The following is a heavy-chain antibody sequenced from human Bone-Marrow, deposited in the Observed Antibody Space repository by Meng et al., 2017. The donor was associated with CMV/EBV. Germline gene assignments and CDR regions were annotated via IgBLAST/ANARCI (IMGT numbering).Heavy chain of an antibody. J-gene: IGHJ4*02. CDR2: ISWNSGSI. CDR1: GFTFDDYA. Sequence: GGSLRLSCAASGFTFDDYAMHWVRQAPGKGLEWVSGISWNSGSIGYADSVKGRFTISRDNAKNSLYLQMNSLRAEDMALYYCAKDGGRGVIAARPDYWGQGTLVTVSS. V-gene: IGHV3-9*03. D-gene: IGHD6-6*01. CDR3: AKDGGRGVIAARPDY.